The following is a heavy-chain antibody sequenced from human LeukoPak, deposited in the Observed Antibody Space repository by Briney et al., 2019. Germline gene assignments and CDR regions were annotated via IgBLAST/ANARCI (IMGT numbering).Heavy chain of an antibody. V-gene: IGHV3-11*04. Sequence: GGSLRLSCAASGFTFSDYYMSWIRQAPGKGLEWVSYISSSGSTIYYADSVKGRFTISRDNAKNSLYLQMNSLRAEDTAVYYCARSSSWYGPPYNWFDPWGQGTLVTVSS. CDR1: GFTFSDYY. CDR3: ARSSSWYGPPYNWFDP. D-gene: IGHD6-13*01. CDR2: ISSSGSTI. J-gene: IGHJ5*02.